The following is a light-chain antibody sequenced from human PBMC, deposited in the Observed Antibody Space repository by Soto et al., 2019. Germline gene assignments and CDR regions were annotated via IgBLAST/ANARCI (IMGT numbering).Light chain of an antibody. V-gene: IGLV2-14*01. CDR1: SSDVGGYNY. CDR3: NSYTGSGIA. J-gene: IGLJ1*01. CDR2: EVS. Sequence: QSVLTQPASVSGSPGQSITISCTGTSSDVGGYNYVSWYQHHPGKAPKLMIYEVSNRPSGVSYRFSGSKSGNTASLTISGLKAEDEADYYCNSYTGSGIAFVTGTKVTVL.